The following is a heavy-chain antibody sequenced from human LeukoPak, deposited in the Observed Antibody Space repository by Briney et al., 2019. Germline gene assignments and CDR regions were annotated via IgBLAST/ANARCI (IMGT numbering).Heavy chain of an antibody. V-gene: IGHV3-7*01. J-gene: IGHJ4*02. CDR2: IKQDGSEK. Sequence: GGSLRLSCAASGFTFSSYWMSWVRQAPGKGLEWVANIKQDGSEKYYVDSVKGRFTISRDNAKNSLYLQMNSLRAEDTAVYYCARSGYYYDSSGYYSDYWGQGTLVIVSS. CDR3: ARSGYYYDSSGYYSDY. D-gene: IGHD3-22*01. CDR1: GFTFSSYW.